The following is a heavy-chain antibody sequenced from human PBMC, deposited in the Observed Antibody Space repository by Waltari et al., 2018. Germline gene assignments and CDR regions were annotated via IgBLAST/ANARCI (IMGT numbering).Heavy chain of an antibody. Sequence: QVQLVQSGAEVKKPGASVKVSCKASGYTFTGYYMHWVRQAPGQGLEWMGWIKPNSGGTNYAQKCQGRVTMTRDTSISTAYMELSRLRSDDTAVYYCARGVVGGVCPGYWGQGTLVTVSS. CDR2: IKPNSGGT. CDR3: ARGVVGGVCPGY. J-gene: IGHJ4*02. CDR1: GYTFTGYY. D-gene: IGHD3-16*01. V-gene: IGHV1-2*02.